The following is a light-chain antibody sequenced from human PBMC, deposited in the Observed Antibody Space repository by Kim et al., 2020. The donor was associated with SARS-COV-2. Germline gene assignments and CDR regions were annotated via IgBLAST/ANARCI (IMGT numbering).Light chain of an antibody. V-gene: IGLV2-8*01. CDR1: SSDIAAYKY. CDR2: EVN. Sequence: QSVTISCTGTSSDIAAYKYVSWYQQHPGKAPKLMIYEVNRRPSGVPDRFSGSKSGNTASLTVSGLQAEDEADYYCTSYAGSNNLDVFGTGTKVTVL. J-gene: IGLJ1*01. CDR3: TSYAGSNNLDV.